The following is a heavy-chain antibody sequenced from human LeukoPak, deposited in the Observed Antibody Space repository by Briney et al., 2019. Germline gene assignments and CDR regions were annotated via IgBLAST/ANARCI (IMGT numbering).Heavy chain of an antibody. Sequence: GGSLRLSCAASGSTFSSYTMNWVRQPPGKGLEWVSSISSGSGYIYYADSLKGRFTMSRDNAKNSLFLQMDSLRADDTAVYHCARGPLIAVAGTGYWGQGTLVTVSS. CDR2: ISSGSGYI. V-gene: IGHV3-21*01. J-gene: IGHJ4*02. CDR1: GSTFSSYT. D-gene: IGHD6-19*01. CDR3: ARGPLIAVAGTGY.